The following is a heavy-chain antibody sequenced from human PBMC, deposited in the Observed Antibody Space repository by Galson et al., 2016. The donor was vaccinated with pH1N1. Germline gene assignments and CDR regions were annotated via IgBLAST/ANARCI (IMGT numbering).Heavy chain of an antibody. Sequence: SVNVSCKASGYTLTSYDINWVRQATGQGLECMGWMNPNNGNADYAPKFQGRVTLTRNASINTAYMEMSSRKSVDTAVYYYATGPVYLYFDLWDRGTPVIVSS. CDR3: ATGPVYLYFDL. CDR1: GYTLTSYD. CDR2: MNPNNGNA. J-gene: IGHJ2*01. V-gene: IGHV1-8*01.